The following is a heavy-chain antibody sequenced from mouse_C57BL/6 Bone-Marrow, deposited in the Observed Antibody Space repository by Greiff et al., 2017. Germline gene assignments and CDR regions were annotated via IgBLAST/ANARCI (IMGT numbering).Heavy chain of an antibody. D-gene: IGHD1-1*01. Sequence: VQLQQSGPELVKPGASVKISCKASGYTFTDYYMNWVKQSHGKSLEWIGDINPNNGGTSYNQKFKGKATLTVDKSSSTAYMELRSLTSEDSAVYYCAAYYDSSIPRFDFWGQGTTLTVSS. CDR1: GYTFTDYY. CDR3: AAYYDSSIPRFDF. J-gene: IGHJ2*01. CDR2: INPNNGGT. V-gene: IGHV1-26*01.